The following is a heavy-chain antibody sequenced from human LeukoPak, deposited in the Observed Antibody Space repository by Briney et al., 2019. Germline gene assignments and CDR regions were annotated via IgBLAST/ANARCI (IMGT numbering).Heavy chain of an antibody. D-gene: IGHD6-19*01. V-gene: IGHV3-21*01. Sequence: GGSLRLSCAASGFTFSSYSMNWVRQAPGKGLEWVSSISSSSSYIYYADSVKGRFTIPRDNAKNSLYLQMNSLRAEDTAVYYCASGLSSGIDYWGQGTLVTVSS. J-gene: IGHJ4*02. CDR1: GFTFSSYS. CDR2: ISSSSSYI. CDR3: ASGLSSGIDY.